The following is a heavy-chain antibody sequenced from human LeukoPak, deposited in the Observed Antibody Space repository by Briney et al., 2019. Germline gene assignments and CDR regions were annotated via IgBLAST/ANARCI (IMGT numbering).Heavy chain of an antibody. D-gene: IGHD2-2*01. CDR2: IIPIFGTA. CDR3: ARPTSSFRGLDSHGAFDI. V-gene: IGHV1-69*06. J-gene: IGHJ3*02. CDR1: GGTFSSYA. Sequence: SVQVSCKASGGTFSSYAISWVRQHPAQGLQWMGGIIPIFGTANYAQKFQGRVTISADKSTSTAYLELSSLRAEDTAVYYCARPTSSFRGLDSHGAFDIWGQGTMVTVSS.